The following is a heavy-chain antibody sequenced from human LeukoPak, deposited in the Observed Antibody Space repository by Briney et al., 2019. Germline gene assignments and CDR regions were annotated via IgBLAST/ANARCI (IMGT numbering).Heavy chain of an antibody. CDR3: ARLSIDGYNQYDY. D-gene: IGHD5-24*01. V-gene: IGHV5-51*01. CDR2: IYPGESDI. Sequence: GESLKISCKASGYTFSKYWIGWVRQMPGKGLEWMGIIYPGESDIRYSPSFQGQVTISADKSISTAYLQWSSLKASDTAMYYCARLSIDGYNQYDYWGQGTLVTVSS. J-gene: IGHJ4*02. CDR1: GYTFSKYW.